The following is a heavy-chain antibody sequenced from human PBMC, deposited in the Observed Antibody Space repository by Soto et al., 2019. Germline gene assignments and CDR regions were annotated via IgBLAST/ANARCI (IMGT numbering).Heavy chain of an antibody. D-gene: IGHD2-2*01. V-gene: IGHV1-69*06. J-gene: IGHJ6*02. Sequence: GPSVKVSCKASGGTFSSYAISWVRQAPGQGLEWMGGIIPIFGTANYAQKFQGRVTITADKSTSTAYMELSSLRSEDTAVYYCARDCSSTSCYGLFGYYYYGMDVWG. CDR3: ARDCSSTSCYGLFGYYYYGMDV. CDR1: GGTFSSYA. CDR2: IIPIFGTA.